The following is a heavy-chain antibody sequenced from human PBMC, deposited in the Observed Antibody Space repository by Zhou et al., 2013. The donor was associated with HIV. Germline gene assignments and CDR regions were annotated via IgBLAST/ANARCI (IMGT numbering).Heavy chain of an antibody. V-gene: IGHV1-46*01. CDR1: GYSFTFYS. Sequence: QVQLEQPGAEVRKPGAPVELTCQASGYSFTFYSMHWVRQAPGQGLEWVGLINPGDGSTTYAQKFEGRVTLTRDTTTRTVSLQLRRLRIDDTAVYYCVREGVGWGDPVDYWGQGTLVTVSS. D-gene: IGHD2-21*02. CDR2: INPGDGST. J-gene: IGHJ4*02. CDR3: VREGVGWGDPVDY.